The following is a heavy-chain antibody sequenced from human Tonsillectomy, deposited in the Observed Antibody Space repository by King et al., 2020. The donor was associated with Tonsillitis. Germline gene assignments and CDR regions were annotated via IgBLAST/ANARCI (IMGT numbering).Heavy chain of an antibody. CDR1: GGTFSSYA. D-gene: IGHD7-27*01. CDR3: ASLHWGLGFAFDI. V-gene: IGHV1-69*09. Sequence: VQLVESGAEVKKPGSSVKVSCKASGGTFSSYAISWVRQAPGQGLEWMGRIIHILGIPNYAQKFQGRVTITADKSTSTAYMELSSLRSEDTAVYYCASLHWGLGFAFDIWGQGTMVTVSS. CDR2: IIHILGIP. J-gene: IGHJ3*02.